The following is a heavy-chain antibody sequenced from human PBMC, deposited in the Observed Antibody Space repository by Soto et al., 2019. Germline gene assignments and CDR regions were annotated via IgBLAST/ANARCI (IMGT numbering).Heavy chain of an antibody. J-gene: IGHJ4*02. Sequence: XGSLRLSCAVSGFYFNNYGINWVRQPPGKGLEWVSSVSKSDYTYYSDSVRGRFTISRDNAKNSVSLQMNSLRAEDTAVYYCAREDSIIIPAVSDFWGQGTLVTVSS. V-gene: IGHV3-21*01. D-gene: IGHD2-2*01. CDR2: VSKSDYT. CDR1: GFYFNNYG. CDR3: AREDSIIIPAVSDF.